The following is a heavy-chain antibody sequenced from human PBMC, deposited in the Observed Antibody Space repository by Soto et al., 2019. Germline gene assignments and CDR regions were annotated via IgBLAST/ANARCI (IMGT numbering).Heavy chain of an antibody. V-gene: IGHV1-69*02. CDR3: ARVVIVGTSYYFDY. CDR1: GGSFSSYS. D-gene: IGHD5-12*01. J-gene: IGHJ4*02. Sequence: SVKVSCKASGGSFSSYSISWVRQAPGQGLEWMGRTIPLLNIANYAQKYQGRVTISADKSTNTAYMEVSSLKTEDTAVYYCARVVIVGTSYYFDYWGQGTLVTVSS. CDR2: TIPLLNIA.